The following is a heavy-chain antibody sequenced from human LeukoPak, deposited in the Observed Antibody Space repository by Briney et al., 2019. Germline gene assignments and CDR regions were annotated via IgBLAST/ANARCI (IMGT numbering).Heavy chain of an antibody. D-gene: IGHD5-12*01. CDR2: INKSGGTT. V-gene: IGHV3-23*01. Sequence: GGSLRLSCAASGFTFTSYAMSWVRQAPGKGLEWVSTINKSGGTTYYADSVMGRFTISRDNSKNTLYLQMDSPRVEDTAVYYCAKAFSSAYDYGPTDYWGQGTLVTVSS. CDR1: GFTFTSYA. CDR3: AKAFSSAYDYGPTDY. J-gene: IGHJ4*02.